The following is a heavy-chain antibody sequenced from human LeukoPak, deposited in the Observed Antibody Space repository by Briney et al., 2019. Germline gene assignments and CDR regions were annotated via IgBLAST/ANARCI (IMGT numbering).Heavy chain of an antibody. CDR1: GGSISSSSYY. CDR3: AGFYISPNFDY. CDR2: IYCSGST. Sequence: SQTLSLTCTVPGGSISSSSYYWGWIRQPPGKGLEWVGSIYCSGSTYYNPFLKSRGTISVDTSKNQFSLTQSSVTASDTALSYCAGFYISPNFDYWGQGTLVTVSS. D-gene: IGHD3-3*01. J-gene: IGHJ4*02. V-gene: IGHV4-39*01.